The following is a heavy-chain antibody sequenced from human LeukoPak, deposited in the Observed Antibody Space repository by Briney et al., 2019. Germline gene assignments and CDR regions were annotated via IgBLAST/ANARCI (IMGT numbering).Heavy chain of an antibody. CDR3: ARVAVGGTRAFDI. Sequence: GGSLRLSCAASGFTFSSYAMHWVRQAPGKGLEWVAVISYDGSNKYYADSVKGRFTTSRDNAKNTLYLQMDSLRAEDTAVYYCARVAVGGTRAFDIWGQGTTVTVSS. D-gene: IGHD6-19*01. CDR2: ISYDGSNK. J-gene: IGHJ3*02. CDR1: GFTFSSYA. V-gene: IGHV3-30*04.